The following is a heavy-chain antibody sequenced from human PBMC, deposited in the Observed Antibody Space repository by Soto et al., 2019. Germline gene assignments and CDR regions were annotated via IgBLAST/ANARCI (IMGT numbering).Heavy chain of an antibody. CDR2: IYPGDSDT. CDR3: ARGYCTTTICDPWFDP. D-gene: IGHD2-2*01. J-gene: IGHJ5*02. CDR1: GYAFTIYW. Sequence: GESLKPSCTGSGYAFTIYWIAWVRQMPGKGLEWMGIIYPGDSDTRYSPSFQGQVTISADKSITTAYLQWSSLKASDTAMYYCARGYCTTTICDPWFDPWGQGTLVTVSS. V-gene: IGHV5-51*01.